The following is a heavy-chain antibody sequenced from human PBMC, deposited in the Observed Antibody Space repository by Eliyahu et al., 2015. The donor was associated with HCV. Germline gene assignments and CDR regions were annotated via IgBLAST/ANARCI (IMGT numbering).Heavy chain of an antibody. D-gene: IGHD1-26*01. J-gene: IGHJ5*02. Sequence: EVQLLESGGGLVQPGGSLRLSXAASGFTFXSYAMSWVRQAPGKGLEWVSAISGSGGSTYYADSVKGRFTISRDNSKNTLYLQMNSLRAEDTAVYYCAKSPELLGGWGRWFDPWGQGTLVTVSS. CDR1: GFTFXSYA. CDR3: AKSPELLGGWGRWFDP. CDR2: ISGSGGST. V-gene: IGHV3-23*01.